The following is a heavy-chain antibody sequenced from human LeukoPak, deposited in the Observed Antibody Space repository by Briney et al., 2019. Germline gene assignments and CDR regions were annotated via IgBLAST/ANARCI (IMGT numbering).Heavy chain of an antibody. CDR3: ARASSGAIYYYGMDV. CDR2: IYSSGST. D-gene: IGHD3-10*01. CDR1: GDSISRSY. J-gene: IGHJ6*02. V-gene: IGHV4-59*01. Sequence: SETLSLTCTVSGDSISRSYWTWIRQSPGNRLAWIGCIYSSGSTRYNPSLKSRVTISEDTSKNQFSLRLSSVTAADTAVYYCARASSGAIYYYGMDVWAKGPRSPSP.